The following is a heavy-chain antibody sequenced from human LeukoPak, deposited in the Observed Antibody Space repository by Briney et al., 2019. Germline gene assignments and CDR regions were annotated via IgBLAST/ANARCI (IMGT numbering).Heavy chain of an antibody. CDR2: ISYDGSNK. V-gene: IGHV3-30*04. D-gene: IGHD2-21*02. CDR1: GFNFSSYA. CDR3: AKDFVVVPGNVNYFDS. J-gene: IGHJ4*02. Sequence: PGGSLRLSCAASGFNFSSYAMHWVRQAPGKGLEWVSVISYDGSNKYYADSLKGRFTVSRDNVKKTLYVQMKSLRAEDTAVYYCAKDFVVVPGNVNYFDSWGQGTLVTVS.